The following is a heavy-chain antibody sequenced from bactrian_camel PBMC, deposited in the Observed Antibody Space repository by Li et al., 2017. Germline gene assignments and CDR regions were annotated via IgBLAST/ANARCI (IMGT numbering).Heavy chain of an antibody. Sequence: HVQLVESGGASVQAGGSLRLSCAGSTGVFSSVCMGWFRQVPGNQCELLSTIETDGTTYYADSVKGRFTVSRDNAKNTLYLQLNSLKTEDTAMYYCAKDAGTDHGGSLHNYWGQGTQVTVS. V-gene: IGHV3S53*01. CDR3: AKDAGTDHGGSLHNY. J-gene: IGHJ4*01. D-gene: IGHD6*01. CDR1: TGVFSSVC. CDR2: IETDGTT.